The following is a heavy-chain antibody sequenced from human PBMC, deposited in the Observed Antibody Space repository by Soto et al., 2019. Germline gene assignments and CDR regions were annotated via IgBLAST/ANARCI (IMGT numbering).Heavy chain of an antibody. CDR2: ISAYNGNI. CDR3: ASSYCGGNCYSNLPLDDYYCGMDV. D-gene: IGHD2-21*02. CDR1: GYTFTNYG. J-gene: IGHJ6*04. Sequence: QVQLVQSGAEVKKPGASVKVSCKASGYTFTNYGISWVRQAPGQGLEWMGWISAYNGNINYAQKLQGRVTMTTDTSTSTAYMELRSLRTDDTAMYYCASSYCGGNCYSNLPLDDYYCGMDVWGEGTAVTVSS. V-gene: IGHV1-18*01.